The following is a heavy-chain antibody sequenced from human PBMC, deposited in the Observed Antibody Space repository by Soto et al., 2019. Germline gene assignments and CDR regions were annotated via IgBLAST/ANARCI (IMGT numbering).Heavy chain of an antibody. CDR2: IRSKAYGGTT. Sequence: GGSLRLSCTASGFTFGDYAMSWFRQAPGKGLEWVGFIRSKAYGGTTEYAASVKGRFTISRDDSKSIAYLQMNSLKTEDTAVYYCTRFPSFLVVVPAAMYAFDIWGQGTMVTVSS. CDR1: GFTFGDYA. J-gene: IGHJ3*02. CDR3: TRFPSFLVVVPAAMYAFDI. D-gene: IGHD2-2*01. V-gene: IGHV3-49*03.